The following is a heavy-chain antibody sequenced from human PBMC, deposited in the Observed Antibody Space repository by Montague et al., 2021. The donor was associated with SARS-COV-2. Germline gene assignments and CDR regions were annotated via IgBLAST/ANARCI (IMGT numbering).Heavy chain of an antibody. D-gene: IGHD3-22*01. CDR2: VNQSGTT. V-gene: IGHV4-34*01. Sequence: SETLSLTCAISGGSFSNYYWSWIRQPPGKGLEWIGKVNQSGTTIYNPSVKSGVTISEDTSKNQFYLRLNAVTAADTAVYYCARGTKRVFTYDYDSSGYASDYWGQGTLVTVSS. CDR3: ARGTKRVFTYDYDSSGYASDY. CDR1: GGSFSNYY. J-gene: IGHJ4*02.